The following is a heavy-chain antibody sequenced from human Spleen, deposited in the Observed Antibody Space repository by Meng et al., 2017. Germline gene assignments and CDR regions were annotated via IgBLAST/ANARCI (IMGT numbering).Heavy chain of an antibody. CDR2: MHYSGTT. Sequence: LQLQGSGPGLVKPSGTLSLTCTVSGGSISSCSYYWGWVRQPQGKGLEWIGNMHYSGTTYYNPSLKSRITISVDTSKNQFSLNLSSVTAADTVVYYCARGGWSLDYWGQGTLVTVSS. D-gene: IGHD2-15*01. CDR1: GGSISSCSYY. CDR3: ARGGWSLDY. J-gene: IGHJ4*02. V-gene: IGHV4-39*01.